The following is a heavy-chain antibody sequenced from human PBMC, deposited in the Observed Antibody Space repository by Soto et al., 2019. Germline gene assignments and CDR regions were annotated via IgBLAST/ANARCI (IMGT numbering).Heavy chain of an antibody. V-gene: IGHV5-51*01. CDR2: IYPRDSDI. D-gene: IGHD6-13*01. Sequence: GESLKISCKPFGDSFTVFCIGWVVQMPGKGLEWVASIYPRDSDIRYNPSFQGQVTISADRSTTTAYLQWSSLKASDTAIYYCARQPPLDSPAWYAWGQGTLV. J-gene: IGHJ4*02. CDR3: ARQPPLDSPAWYA. CDR1: GDSFTVFC.